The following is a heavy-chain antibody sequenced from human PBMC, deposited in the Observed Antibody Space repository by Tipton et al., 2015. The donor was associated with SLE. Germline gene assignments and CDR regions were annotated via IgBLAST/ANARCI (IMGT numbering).Heavy chain of an antibody. Sequence: LRLSCAVYGGSFSDYSWSWIRQPPGKGLEWIGEINHSGSTNYNPSLKSRVTISVDTSKNQFSLNLSSVTAADTAVYYCARETTGDTYYYYGMDVWGQGTTVTVSS. CDR2: INHSGST. CDR3: ARETTGDTYYYYGMDV. CDR1: GGSFSDYS. D-gene: IGHD7-27*01. V-gene: IGHV4-34*01. J-gene: IGHJ6*02.